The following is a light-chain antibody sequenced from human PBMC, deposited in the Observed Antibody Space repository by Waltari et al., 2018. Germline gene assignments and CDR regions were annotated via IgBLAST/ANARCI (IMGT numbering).Light chain of an antibody. CDR2: EGS. CDR3: CSYAGSSTLV. Sequence: QSALTQPASVSGSPGQSLTISCTGTSSDVRSYNLVSWYQQHPGKAPKLMIYEGSKRPSGVSNRFSGSKSGNTASLTISGLQAEDEADYYCCSYAGSSTLVFGGGTKLTVL. CDR1: SSDVRSYNL. J-gene: IGLJ3*02. V-gene: IGLV2-23*01.